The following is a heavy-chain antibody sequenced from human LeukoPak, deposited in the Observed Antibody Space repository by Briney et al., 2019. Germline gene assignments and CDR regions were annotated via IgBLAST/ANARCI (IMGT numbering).Heavy chain of an antibody. V-gene: IGHV4-59*08. CDR3: ARHSITVTIFLGAFDI. J-gene: IGHJ3*02. CDR2: IYYSGST. D-gene: IGHD4-17*01. CDR1: GGSISSYY. Sequence: SETLSLTCTVSGGSISSYYWSWIRQPPGKGLEWIGYIYYSGSTNYNPSLKSRVTISVDTSKNQFFLKLSSVTAADTAVYYCARHSITVTIFLGAFDIWGQGTMVTVSS.